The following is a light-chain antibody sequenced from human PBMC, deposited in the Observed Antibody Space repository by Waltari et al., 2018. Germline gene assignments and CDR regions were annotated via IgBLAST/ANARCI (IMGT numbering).Light chain of an antibody. J-gene: IGLJ3*02. CDR1: SGHSSNI. CDR3: QTGGHGTWV. V-gene: IGLV4-69*01. CDR2: VNSDASY. Sequence: QLVLTQSPSASASLGASVKLTCTLSSGHSSNIIAWHQQQPEKGPRYLMKVNSDASYSKGDGIPGRFSGSSSGAERYLPISSLQSEDEADYYCQTGGHGTWVFGGGTKLTVL.